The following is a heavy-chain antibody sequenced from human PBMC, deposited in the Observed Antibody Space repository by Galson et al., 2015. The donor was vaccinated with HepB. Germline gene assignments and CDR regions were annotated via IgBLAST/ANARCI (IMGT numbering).Heavy chain of an antibody. CDR3: ARDPPYCSGGTCHDY. CDR1: GFTFSASN. Sequence: SLRLSCAASGFTFSASNMNWIRQAPGKGLEWVSSISSGGGYIFYADSVKGRFAISRDNAKNSLYLQMNSLRAEDTAVFYCARDPPYCSGGTCHDYWGQGTLVTVSS. D-gene: IGHD2-15*01. CDR2: ISSGGGYI. J-gene: IGHJ4*02. V-gene: IGHV3-21*01.